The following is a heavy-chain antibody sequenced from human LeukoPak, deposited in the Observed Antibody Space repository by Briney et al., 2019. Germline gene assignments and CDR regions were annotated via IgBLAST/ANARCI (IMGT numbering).Heavy chain of an antibody. CDR1: GFTFTSYW. D-gene: IGHD1-26*01. Sequence: GGSLRLSCAASGFTFTSYWMTWVRQAPGKGLEWVANIQQDGSEKNYVDSAKGRFTISRDNTKNSLYLQMNSLRAEDTAVYYCAGAAGWEQAYWGQGTQVTDSS. V-gene: IGHV3-7*01. CDR2: IQQDGSEK. J-gene: IGHJ4*02. CDR3: AGAAGWEQAY.